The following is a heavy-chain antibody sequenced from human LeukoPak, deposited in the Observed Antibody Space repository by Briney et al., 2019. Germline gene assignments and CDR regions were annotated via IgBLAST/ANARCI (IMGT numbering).Heavy chain of an antibody. V-gene: IGHV3-23*01. CDR3: AKGSYYDSSGSFYFDY. Sequence: PGGSLRLSCAASGFIFSNYAMTWVRQAPGKGLEWVSTISGSGGNIYYADSVKGRFTISRDNSKNTLYVQVNSLGTEDTAAYYCAKGSYYDSSGSFYFDYWGQGTLVTVSS. CDR2: ISGSGGNI. CDR1: GFIFSNYA. J-gene: IGHJ4*02. D-gene: IGHD3-22*01.